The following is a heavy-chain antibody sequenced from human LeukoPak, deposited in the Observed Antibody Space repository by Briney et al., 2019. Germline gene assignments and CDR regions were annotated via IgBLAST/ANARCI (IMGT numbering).Heavy chain of an antibody. D-gene: IGHD3-10*01. CDR3: ARMRGFGESNPSDY. V-gene: IGHV3-66*01. CDR2: IYSGGSP. Sequence: GGSLRLSCAASGFTVSSNYMSWVRQARGKGLGWDSVIYSGGSPYYADSVKGRFTISRDNSKNTLYLQMNSLRAEDTAVYYCARMRGFGESNPSDYWGEGTLVTVSS. CDR1: GFTVSSNY. J-gene: IGHJ4*02.